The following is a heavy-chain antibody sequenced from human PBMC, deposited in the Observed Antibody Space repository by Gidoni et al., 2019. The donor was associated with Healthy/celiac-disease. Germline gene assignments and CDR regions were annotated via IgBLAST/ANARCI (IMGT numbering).Heavy chain of an antibody. J-gene: IGHJ4*02. V-gene: IGHV3-21*01. CDR2: ISSSSRYI. CDR3: ASDTYYDSSGYSFDY. CDR1: GVTFRSYS. Sequence: EVQLVESGGGLVKPGGSLRLSCAAPGVTFRSYSMNWVRQAPGKGLEWLSSISSSSRYIYYADSVKGRFTISSDNAKNSLYLQMNSLRAEDTAVYYCASDTYYDSSGYSFDYWGQGTLVTVSS. D-gene: IGHD3-22*01.